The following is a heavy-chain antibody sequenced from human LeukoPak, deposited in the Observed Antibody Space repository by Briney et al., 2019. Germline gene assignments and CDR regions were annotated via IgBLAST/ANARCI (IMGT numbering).Heavy chain of an antibody. J-gene: IGHJ4*02. Sequence: SETLSLTCTVSGGSISSSSYFWGWIRQPPAMGLEWIGSIYYSGSTYYNPSLKSRVPISVDTSKNQFSLKLTSVTASDTAVYYCARHRFGGFYYFDYWGQGTLVTVSS. CDR1: GGSISSSSYF. V-gene: IGHV4-39*01. D-gene: IGHD3-10*01. CDR3: ARHRFGGFYYFDY. CDR2: IYYSGST.